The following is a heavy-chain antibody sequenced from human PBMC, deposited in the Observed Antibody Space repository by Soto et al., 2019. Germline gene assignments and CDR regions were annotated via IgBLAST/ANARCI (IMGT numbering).Heavy chain of an antibody. J-gene: IGHJ4*02. CDR2: ISSTTNYI. CDR1: GFTFTRYS. CDR3: ARESEDLTSNFDY. Sequence: GGSLRLSCAASGFTFTRYSMHWVRQAPGKGLEWVSSISSTTNYIYYADSMKGRFTVSRDNAKNSVYLEMNSLSAEDTALYYCARESEDLTSNFDYWGQGTLVTV. V-gene: IGHV3-21*01.